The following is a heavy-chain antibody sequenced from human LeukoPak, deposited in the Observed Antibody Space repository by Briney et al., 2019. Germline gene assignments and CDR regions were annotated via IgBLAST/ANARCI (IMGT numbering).Heavy chain of an antibody. Sequence: GGSLRLSCAASGFTFSDYYMSWIRQAPGKGLEWVSYISSSGSTIYYADSAKGRFTISRDNAKNSLYLQMNSLRAEDTAVYYCARAPDYGDYGGPNDYWGQGTLVTVSS. V-gene: IGHV3-11*01. CDR2: ISSSGSTI. D-gene: IGHD4-17*01. J-gene: IGHJ4*02. CDR1: GFTFSDYY. CDR3: ARAPDYGDYGGPNDY.